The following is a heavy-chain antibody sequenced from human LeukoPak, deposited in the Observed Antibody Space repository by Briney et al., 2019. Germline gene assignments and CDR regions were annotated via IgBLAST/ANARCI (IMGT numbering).Heavy chain of an antibody. V-gene: IGHV3-15*01. J-gene: IGHJ4*02. CDR1: AFAFSSNW. CDR2: IKSKTDGGTT. D-gene: IGHD3-10*01. Sequence: PGGSLRLSCVASAFAFSSNWMSWVRQAPGKGLEWVGRIKSKTDGGTTDYAAPVKGRFTISRDDSKNTLYLQMNSLKTEDTAIYYCTKTYYYGSGSLDYWGQGTLVTVSS. CDR3: TKTYYYGSGSLDY.